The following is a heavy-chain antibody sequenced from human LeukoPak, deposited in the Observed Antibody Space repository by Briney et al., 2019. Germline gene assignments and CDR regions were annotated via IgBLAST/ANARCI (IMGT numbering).Heavy chain of an antibody. CDR1: GYSFTSYG. V-gene: IGHV1-18*01. CDR2: FSFSIGKR. Sequence: ASVKVSCKTSGYSFTSYGITWVRRAPGQGLGGMGWFSFSIGKRNSAKKVPGRVTITTDTSTTKAYMDLRSLRSDDTAVYYFAGKGGGNYWGIFYYCGEGTLGTVS. J-gene: IGHJ4*02. CDR3: AGKGGGNYWGIFYY. D-gene: IGHD1-26*01.